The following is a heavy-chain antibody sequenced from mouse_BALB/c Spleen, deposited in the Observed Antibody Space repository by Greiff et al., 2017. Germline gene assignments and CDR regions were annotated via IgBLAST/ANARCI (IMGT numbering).Heavy chain of an antibody. CDR1: GYSFTGYY. V-gene: IGHV1-31*01. J-gene: IGHJ4*01. CDR3: ARCPIYYDYEAMDY. D-gene: IGHD2-1*01. Sequence: VQLQQSGPELVKPGASVKISCKASGYSFTGYYMHWVKQSHVKSLEWIGRINPYNGATSYNQNFKDKASLTVDKSSSTAYMELHSLTSEDSAVYYCARCPIYYDYEAMDYWGQGTSVTVSS. CDR2: INPYNGAT.